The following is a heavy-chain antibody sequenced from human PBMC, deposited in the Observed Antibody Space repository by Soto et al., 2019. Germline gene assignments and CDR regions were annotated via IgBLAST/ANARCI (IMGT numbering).Heavy chain of an antibody. J-gene: IGHJ4*02. CDR3: AKGPDIVVVPAAPNFDY. V-gene: IGHV3-23*01. D-gene: IGHD2-2*01. Sequence: EVQLLESGGGLVQPGGSLRLSCAGSGFTFSSYAMSWVRQAPGKGLEWVSAISGSGGSTYYADSVKGRFTISRDNSKNTLYLQMNSLRAEDTAVYYCAKGPDIVVVPAAPNFDYWGQGTLVTVSS. CDR2: ISGSGGST. CDR1: GFTFSSYA.